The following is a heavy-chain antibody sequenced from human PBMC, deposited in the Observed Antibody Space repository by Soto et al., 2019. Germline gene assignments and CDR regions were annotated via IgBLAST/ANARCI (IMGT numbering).Heavy chain of an antibody. J-gene: IGHJ4*02. CDR3: ARHRIEVVWRGFDF. V-gene: IGHV4-39*01. CDR1: ADSSTISNSY. D-gene: IGHD1-1*01. Sequence: PSETLSLTCTVSADSSTISNSYWGWLRQPPGKGLQWIGSSSYNGGTFYNPSLKGRVAISVDTSKKQSSLQVTSVTAADTAVYYCARHRIEVVWRGFDFWGQGSTVTVSS. CDR2: SSYNGGT.